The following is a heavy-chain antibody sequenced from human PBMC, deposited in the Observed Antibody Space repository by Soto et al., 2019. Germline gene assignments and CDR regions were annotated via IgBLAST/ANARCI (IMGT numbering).Heavy chain of an antibody. CDR1: GGSFSSYT. Sequence: ASVKVSCKASGGSFSSYTISWVRQAPGQGLEWMGWMNPNSGNTGYAQKFQGRVTMTRNTSISTAYMELSSLRSEDTAVYYCARTLYGDNVDYWGQGTLVTVSS. D-gene: IGHD4-17*01. V-gene: IGHV1-8*02. CDR3: ARTLYGDNVDY. CDR2: MNPNSGNT. J-gene: IGHJ4*02.